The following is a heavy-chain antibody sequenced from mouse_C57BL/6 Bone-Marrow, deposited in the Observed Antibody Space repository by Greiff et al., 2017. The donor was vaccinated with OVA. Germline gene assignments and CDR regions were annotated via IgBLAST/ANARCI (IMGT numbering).Heavy chain of an antibody. J-gene: IGHJ2*01. CDR2: IYPGSGST. V-gene: IGHV1-55*01. CDR3: ARSHFGY. CDR1: GYTFTSYW. Sequence: QVHVKQPGAELVKPGASVKMSCKASGYTFTSYWITWVKQRPGQGLEWIGDIYPGSGSTNYNEKFKSKATLTVDTSSSTAYMQLSSLTSEDSAVYYCARSHFGYWGQGTTLTVSS.